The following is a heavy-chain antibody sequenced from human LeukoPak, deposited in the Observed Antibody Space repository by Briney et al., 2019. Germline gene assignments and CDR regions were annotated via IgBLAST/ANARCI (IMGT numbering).Heavy chain of an antibody. CDR3: ARDLLMRDSSGYYSVPYYFDY. D-gene: IGHD3-22*01. Sequence: ASVKVSCKASGYTFTDYFIHWVRQAPGRGLEWMGWINPNSGGTNYAQNFQGRVTMTRDTSISTAYMELSRLRSDDTAVYYCARDLLMRDSSGYYSVPYYFDYWGQGTLVTVSS. CDR1: GYTFTDYF. J-gene: IGHJ4*02. V-gene: IGHV1-2*02. CDR2: INPNSGGT.